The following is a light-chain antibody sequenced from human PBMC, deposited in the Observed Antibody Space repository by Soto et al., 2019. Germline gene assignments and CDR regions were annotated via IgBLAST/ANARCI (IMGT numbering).Light chain of an antibody. CDR3: SSYIKGSPYVL. V-gene: IGLV2-14*03. CDR2: NVS. Sequence: QSVLTQPASVSGSLGQSITISCTGTSSDVGGYNHVSWYQRHPGKGPKLMIYNVSQRPSGVSLRFSGSKSGNTASLTISGLQTEDEADYYCSSYIKGSPYVLFGGGTKLTVL. J-gene: IGLJ2*01. CDR1: SSDVGGYNH.